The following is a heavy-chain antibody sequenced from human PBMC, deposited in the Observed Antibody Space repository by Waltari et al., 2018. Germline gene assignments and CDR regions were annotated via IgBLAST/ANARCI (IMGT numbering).Heavy chain of an antibody. CDR3: ARGRRDGYNLTWTYYFDY. CDR1: GCTFSSST. CDR2: ISPILGIA. V-gene: IGHV1-69*02. J-gene: IGHJ4*02. Sequence: QVQLVQSGAEVKKPGSSVKVSCKASGCTFSSSTISWVRKAPGQGLEWMGRISPILGIANYAQKFQGRVTITADKSTSTAYMELSSLRSEDTAVYYCARGRRDGYNLTWTYYFDYWGQGTLVTVSS. D-gene: IGHD5-12*01.